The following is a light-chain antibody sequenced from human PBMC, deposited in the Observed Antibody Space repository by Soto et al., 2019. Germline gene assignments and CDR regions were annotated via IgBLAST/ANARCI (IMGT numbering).Light chain of an antibody. Sequence: QSALTQPASVSGSPGQSIVTSCTGTSSDVGGYNYVSWYQQHPGKAPKLMIYDVSDRPSGVSDRFSGSKSGNTASLTISGLQAEDEADYYCSSYTSSNSHVVFGGGTKLTVL. CDR3: SSYTSSNSHVV. V-gene: IGLV2-14*01. CDR1: SSDVGGYNY. CDR2: DVS. J-gene: IGLJ3*02.